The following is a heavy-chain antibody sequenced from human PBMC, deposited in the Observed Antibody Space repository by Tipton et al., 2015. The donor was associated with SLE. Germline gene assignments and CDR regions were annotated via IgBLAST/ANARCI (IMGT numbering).Heavy chain of an antibody. J-gene: IGHJ6*02. CDR2: ITSSGRTD. V-gene: IGHV3-11*01. CDR3: ARGLEGYGGDV. Sequence: GSLRLSCAASEFTLSDYYMSWIRPAPGKGLEWISYITSSGRTDYHADSVRGRFTLSRDTATNTLFLQMGNLRAEDTAVYFCARGLEGYGGDVWGQGATVIVAS. CDR1: EFTLSDYY. D-gene: IGHD5-12*01.